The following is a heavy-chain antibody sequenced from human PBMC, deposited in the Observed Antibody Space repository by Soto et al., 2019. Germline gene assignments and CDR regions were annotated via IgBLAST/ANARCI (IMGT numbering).Heavy chain of an antibody. J-gene: IGHJ4*02. V-gene: IGHV3-23*01. CDR3: VKGQKWELTLES. Sequence: GGSLRLSCAASGFTFSSYAMSWVRQAPGMGLEWVSAISDRGIYTYYADSVKGRFTTSRDNSKHTLNLQMNSLRAEDTAIYYCVKGQKWELTLESWGQGTLVTVSS. D-gene: IGHD1-26*01. CDR2: ISDRGIYT. CDR1: GFTFSSYA.